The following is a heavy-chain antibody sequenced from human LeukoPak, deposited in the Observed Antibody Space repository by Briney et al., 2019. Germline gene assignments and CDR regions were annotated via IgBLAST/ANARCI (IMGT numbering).Heavy chain of an antibody. V-gene: IGHV3-23*01. Sequence: GGSLRLSCAASGFTFSSYAMSWVRQAPGKGLEWVSAISGGGGSTYYADSVKGRFTISRDNSKNTLYLQMNSLRAEDTAVYYCAKEYYDILTGYYTYWGQGTLVTVSS. CDR1: GFTFSSYA. D-gene: IGHD3-9*01. CDR3: AKEYYDILTGYYTY. CDR2: ISGGGGST. J-gene: IGHJ4*02.